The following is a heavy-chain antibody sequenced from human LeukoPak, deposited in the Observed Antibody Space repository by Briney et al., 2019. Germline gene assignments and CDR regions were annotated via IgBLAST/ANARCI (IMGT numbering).Heavy chain of an antibody. CDR2: IYYSGST. V-gene: IGHV4-59*01. D-gene: IGHD2-15*01. CDR3: ARIGVVVADMDV. CDR1: GDSISTYY. J-gene: IGHJ6*03. Sequence: SETLSLTCTVSGDSISTYYWSWIRQPPGKGLEWFGYIYYSGSTNYNPSLKSRVTISVDTSKNQSSLKLSSVTAADTAVYCCARIGVVVADMDVWGKGTTVTVSS.